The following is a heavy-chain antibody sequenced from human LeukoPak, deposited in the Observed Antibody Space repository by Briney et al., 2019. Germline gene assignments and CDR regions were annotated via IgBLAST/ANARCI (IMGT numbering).Heavy chain of an antibody. V-gene: IGHV3-21*01. CDR1: GFTFSSYS. J-gene: IGHJ4*02. Sequence: GGSLRLSCAASGFTFSSYSMNWVRQAPGKGLEWVSSISSSSSYIYYADSVKGRFTISRDNAKNSLYLQMNSLRAEDTAVYYCARDPPPGRVVITPPVDYWGQGTLVTVSS. D-gene: IGHD3-22*01. CDR2: ISSSSSYI. CDR3: ARDPPPGRVVITPPVDY.